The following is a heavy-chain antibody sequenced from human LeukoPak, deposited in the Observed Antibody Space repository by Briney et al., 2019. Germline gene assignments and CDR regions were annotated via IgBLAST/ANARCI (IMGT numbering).Heavy chain of an antibody. CDR3: AIDCSSTSCYITWFDP. CDR2: IIPIFGIA. Sequence: SVKVSCKASGGTFSSYAISWVQQAPGQGLEWMGRIIPIFGIANYAQKFQGRVTITADKSTSTAYMELSSLRSEDTAVYYCAIDCSSTSCYITWFDPWGQGTLVTVSS. V-gene: IGHV1-69*04. CDR1: GGTFSSYA. D-gene: IGHD2-2*02. J-gene: IGHJ5*02.